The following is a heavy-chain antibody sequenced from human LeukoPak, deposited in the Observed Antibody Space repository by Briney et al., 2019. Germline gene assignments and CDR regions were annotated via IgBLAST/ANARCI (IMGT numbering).Heavy chain of an antibody. CDR3: AKDVFAVVVVAAPPY. CDR1: GFTFSSYA. Sequence: GGSLRLSCAASGFTFSSYAMSWVRQAPGKGLEWVSAISGSGGSTYYADSVKGRFTISRDNSKNTLYLQMNSLGAEDTAVYYCAKDVFAVVVVAAPPYWGQGTLVTVSS. V-gene: IGHV3-23*01. J-gene: IGHJ4*02. D-gene: IGHD2-15*01. CDR2: ISGSGGST.